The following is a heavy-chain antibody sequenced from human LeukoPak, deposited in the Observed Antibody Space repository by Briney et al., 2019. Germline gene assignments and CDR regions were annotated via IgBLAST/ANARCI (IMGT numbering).Heavy chain of an antibody. CDR1: GGSNSSGDYY. J-gene: IGHJ4*02. D-gene: IGHD6-13*01. Sequence: SETLSLTCTVSGGSNSSGDYYWSWIRQPPGKGLEWIGYIYYSGSTYYNPSLKSRVTISVDTSKNQFSLKLSSVTAADTAVYYCASSYSSSWYYFDYWGQGTLVAVSS. V-gene: IGHV4-30-4*01. CDR3: ASSYSSSWYYFDY. CDR2: IYYSGST.